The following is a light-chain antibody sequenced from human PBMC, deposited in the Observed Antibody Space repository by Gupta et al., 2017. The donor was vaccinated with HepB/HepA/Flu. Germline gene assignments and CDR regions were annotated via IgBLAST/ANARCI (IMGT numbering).Light chain of an antibody. V-gene: IGKV1-12*01. Sequence: DIQMTQSPSSVSASVGDRVTITCRASQDISIWLAWYQQKPGKAPNLLIYAASTLQSGVPSRFSGSGSGTDFTLTISSLQPEDFATYYCQQANTFPRTFGQGTKVEIK. CDR3: QQANTFPRT. J-gene: IGKJ1*01. CDR1: QDISIW. CDR2: AAS.